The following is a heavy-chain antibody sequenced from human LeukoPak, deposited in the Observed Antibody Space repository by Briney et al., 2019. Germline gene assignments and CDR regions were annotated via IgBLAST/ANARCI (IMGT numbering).Heavy chain of an antibody. V-gene: IGHV3-30*04. CDR1: VFTFSSCA. D-gene: IGHD1-26*01. J-gene: IGHJ4*02. Sequence: GGSLRLSCAASVFTFSSCAMHWVRQAPGKGLEWVAVISYDGGNKYYADSVKGRFTISRDNSKNTLYLQMNSLRAEDTAVYYCASLGIVGATTHDYWGQGTLVTVSS. CDR2: ISYDGGNK. CDR3: ASLGIVGATTHDY.